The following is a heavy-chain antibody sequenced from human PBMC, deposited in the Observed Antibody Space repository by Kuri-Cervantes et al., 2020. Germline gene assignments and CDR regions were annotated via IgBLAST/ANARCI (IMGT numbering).Heavy chain of an antibody. CDR2: IYSGGST. V-gene: IGHV3-53*01. CDR1: GFTFSSYS. J-gene: IGHJ6*02. Sequence: GESLKISCAASGFTFSSYSMNWVRQAPGKGLEWVSVIYSGGSTYYADSVKGRFTISRDNSKNTLYLQMNSLRAEDTAVYYCRYGSGSYTPYYYYYYGMDVWGQGTTVTVSS. CDR3: RYGSGSYTPYYYYYYGMDV. D-gene: IGHD3-10*01.